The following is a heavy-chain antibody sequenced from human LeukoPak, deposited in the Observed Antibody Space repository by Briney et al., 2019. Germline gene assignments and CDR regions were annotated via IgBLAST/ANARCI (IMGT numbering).Heavy chain of an antibody. J-gene: IGHJ4*02. D-gene: IGHD4-17*01. Sequence: KPGGSLRLSCTVSGFNLSDHYMSWFRKSPGRGLEWISWITSSGTTIDYADSVKGRFTISRDNTKNSIYLQMNSLRADDTAVYYCARDPDYGDPYWGQGTLVTVSS. CDR1: GFNLSDHY. CDR3: ARDPDYGDPY. V-gene: IGHV3-11*01. CDR2: ITSSGTTI.